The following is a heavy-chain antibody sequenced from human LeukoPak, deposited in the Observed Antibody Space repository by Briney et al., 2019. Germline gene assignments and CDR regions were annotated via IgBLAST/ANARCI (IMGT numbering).Heavy chain of an antibody. Sequence: TPSETLSPTCTVSVDSISRYYWNWIRQPPGKGLEWIGYIFNSVTTSYNPSLKSRVTISTDTSKNQISLKLSSVTAADTAVYYCARDHPGADYGGPGVMDYWGQGTLVTVSS. V-gene: IGHV4-59*01. D-gene: IGHD4-17*01. J-gene: IGHJ4*02. CDR1: VDSISRYY. CDR3: ARDHPGADYGGPGVMDY. CDR2: IFNSVTT.